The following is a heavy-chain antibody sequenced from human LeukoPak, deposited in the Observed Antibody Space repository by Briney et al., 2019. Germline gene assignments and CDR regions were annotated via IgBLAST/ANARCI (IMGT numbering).Heavy chain of an antibody. CDR3: ARGRGYCTNGVCLGPGFPPLGYFDY. D-gene: IGHD2-8*01. V-gene: IGHV3-30-3*01. CDR1: GFTFSSYA. Sequence: GGSLRLSCAASGFTFSSYAMHWVRQAPGKGLEWVAVISYDGSNKYYADSVKGRFTISRDNSKNTLYLQMNSLRAEDTAVYYCARGRGYCTNGVCLGPGFPPLGYFDYWGQGTLVTVSS. J-gene: IGHJ4*02. CDR2: ISYDGSNK.